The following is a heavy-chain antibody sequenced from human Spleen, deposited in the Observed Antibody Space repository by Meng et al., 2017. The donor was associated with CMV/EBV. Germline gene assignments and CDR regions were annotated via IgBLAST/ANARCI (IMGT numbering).Heavy chain of an antibody. CDR2: IDSTGSST. Sequence: GESLKISCAASGFTFSSYWMHWVRQAPGKGLVWVSRIDSTGSSTAYADSVKGRFSVSRDNSKNTLYLQMNSLRAEDTAVYYCARDDDIAVAGIDYWGQGTLVTVSS. CDR3: ARDDDIAVAGIDY. J-gene: IGHJ4*02. V-gene: IGHV3-74*01. D-gene: IGHD6-19*01. CDR1: GFTFSSYW.